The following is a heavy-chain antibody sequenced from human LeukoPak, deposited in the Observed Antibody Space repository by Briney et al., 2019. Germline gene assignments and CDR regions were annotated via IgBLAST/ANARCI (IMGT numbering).Heavy chain of an antibody. CDR3: ARTESACFDL. Sequence: ASVKVSCKASGYTFTGYYMHWVRQAPGQGLEWMGWINPNSGGTNYAQKFQGRVTMTWDTSIGTAEKELSRLRSDGTVVYYCARTESACFDLWGRGPLVTVSS. J-gene: IGHJ2*01. CDR1: GYTFTGYY. CDR2: INPNSGGT. V-gene: IGHV1-2*02.